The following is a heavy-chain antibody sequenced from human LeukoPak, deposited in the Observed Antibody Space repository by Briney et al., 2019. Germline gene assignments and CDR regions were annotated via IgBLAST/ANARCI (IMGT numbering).Heavy chain of an antibody. CDR3: ARGPYTYGSDYFYGMDV. V-gene: IGHV4-59*01. J-gene: IGHJ6*02. Sequence: PGGSLRLSSAASGFTFSSYSMNWIRQPPGRGLEWIAFFFSSGSTIYNPSLWSRVTISIDTSKNQFSLTLTSVTAADTAVYYCARGPYTYGSDYFYGMDVWGQGTTVTVSS. D-gene: IGHD5-18*01. CDR2: FFSSGST. CDR1: GFTFSSYS.